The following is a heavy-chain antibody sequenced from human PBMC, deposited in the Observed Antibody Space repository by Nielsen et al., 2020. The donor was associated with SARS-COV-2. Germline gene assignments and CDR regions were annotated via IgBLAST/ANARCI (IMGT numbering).Heavy chain of an antibody. V-gene: IGHV1-69*04. Sequence: SVKVSCKASGGTFSSYAISWVRQAPGQGLEWMGRIIPILGIASYAQKFQGRVTITADKSTSTAYMELSSLRSEDTAVYYCASYMGLSSWYEIDYWGQGTLVTVSS. CDR3: ASYMGLSSWYEIDY. J-gene: IGHJ4*02. CDR2: IIPILGIA. CDR1: GGTFSSYA. D-gene: IGHD6-13*01.